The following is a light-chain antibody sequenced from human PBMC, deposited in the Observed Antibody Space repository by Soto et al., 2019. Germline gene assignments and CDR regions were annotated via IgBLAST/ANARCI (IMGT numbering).Light chain of an antibody. CDR1: SGHSSYA. CDR3: QTWGTGTWV. J-gene: IGLJ3*02. Sequence: QTVVTQSPSASASLGASVKLTCTLSSGHSSYASAWHQQQPEKGPRYLMKVDSDGSPVQGDGIPDRFSGSSSGAERYLTNSSLQSEDEADYYCQTWGTGTWVFGGGTKLTVL. CDR2: VDSDGSP. V-gene: IGLV4-69*01.